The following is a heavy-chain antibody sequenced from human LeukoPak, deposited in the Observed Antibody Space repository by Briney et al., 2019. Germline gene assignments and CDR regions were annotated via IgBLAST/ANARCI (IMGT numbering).Heavy chain of an antibody. CDR1: GGSISSYY. J-gene: IGHJ5*02. CDR2: IYYSGST. V-gene: IGHV4-59*01. D-gene: IGHD6-13*01. CDR3: ARAPSSWMFDP. Sequence: PSETLSLTCTVSGGSISSYYWSWIRQPPGKGLEWIGYIYYSGSTNYNPSLKSRVTISVDTSKNQFSLKLSSVTAADTAVYYCARAPSSWMFDPWGQGTLVTVSS.